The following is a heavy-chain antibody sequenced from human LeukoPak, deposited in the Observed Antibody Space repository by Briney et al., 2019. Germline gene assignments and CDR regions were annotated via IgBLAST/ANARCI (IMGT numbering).Heavy chain of an antibody. CDR3: ARATNAAWSGLYTGGFYYMDV. Sequence: PSETLSLTCSVSGDSISSSYWTWIRQPPGKGLEWIGYVSSSGSTSYNPSLKSRVTIFLGTSKNQLSLELTSLTPADTAVYYCARATNAAWSGLYTGGFYYMDVWGQGTTVTVSS. V-gene: IGHV4-59*01. CDR2: VSSSGST. J-gene: IGHJ6*03. CDR1: GDSISSSY. D-gene: IGHD3-3*01.